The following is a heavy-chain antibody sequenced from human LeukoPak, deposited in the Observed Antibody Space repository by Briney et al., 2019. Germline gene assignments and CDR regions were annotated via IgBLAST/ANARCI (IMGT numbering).Heavy chain of an antibody. CDR2: IRNKANNYAT. J-gene: IGHJ6*02. V-gene: IGHV3-73*01. CDR3: VRGAASGSYYRLGV. D-gene: IGHD1-26*01. Sequence: GGSLRLSCAASGFTFSDSTMHWVRQASGKGLEWVGRIRNKANNYATAYATSVKGRFTLSRDDSKNTAYLQMNSLKTEDTALYYCVRGAASGSYYRLGVWGQGAKVTVSS. CDR1: GFTFSDST.